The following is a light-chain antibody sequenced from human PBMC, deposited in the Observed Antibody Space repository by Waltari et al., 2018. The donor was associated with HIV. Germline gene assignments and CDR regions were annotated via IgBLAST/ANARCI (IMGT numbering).Light chain of an antibody. CDR3: QQNFQPPLT. Sequence: IVMTQSPESLVVWLVERATITCKSSQNILYKSNSRNYVAWNQKKLGQSPTLLIYWAPTRQSGVPDRFSVNGSETNYSHSINSLQAEDVGVYCCQQNFQPPLTFGPGTKV. CDR1: QNILYKSNSRNY. J-gene: IGKJ3*01. CDR2: WAP. V-gene: IGKV4-1*01.